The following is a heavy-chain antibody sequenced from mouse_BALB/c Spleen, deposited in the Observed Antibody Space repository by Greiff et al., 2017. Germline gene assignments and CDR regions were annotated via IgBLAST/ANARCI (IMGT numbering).Heavy chain of an antibody. V-gene: IGHV14-3*02. D-gene: IGHD4-1*01. CDR1: GFNIKDTY. CDR3: AREGYWDVYFDY. CDR2: IDPANGNT. J-gene: IGHJ2*01. Sequence: VQLQQSGAELVKPGASVKLSCTASGFNIKDTYMHWVKQRPEQGLEWIGRIDPANGNTKYDPKFQGKATITADTSSNTAYLQLSSLTSEDTAVYYCAREGYWDVYFDYWGQGTTLTVSS.